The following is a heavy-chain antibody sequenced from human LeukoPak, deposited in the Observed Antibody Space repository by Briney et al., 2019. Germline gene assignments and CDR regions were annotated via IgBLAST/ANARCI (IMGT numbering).Heavy chain of an antibody. D-gene: IGHD1-26*01. CDR2: FDPEDGET. CDR3: ATDLGSYYARDY. V-gene: IGHV1-24*01. Sequence: GASVKVSCKVSGYTLTELSMHWVRQAPGKGLEWMGGFDPEDGETIYAQKFQGRVTMTEDTSTDTAYMELSSPRSEDTAVYYCATDLGSYYARDYWGQGTLVTVSS. J-gene: IGHJ4*02. CDR1: GYTLTELS.